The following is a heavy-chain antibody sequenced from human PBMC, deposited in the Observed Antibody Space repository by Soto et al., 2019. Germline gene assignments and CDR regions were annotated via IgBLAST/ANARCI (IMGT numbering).Heavy chain of an antibody. J-gene: IGHJ1*01. Sequence: PPGKGLEWIGYIYYGGSTNYNPSLKSRVTMSVDTSKNQFSLKLSSVTAADTAVYYCARDGSRVTCTGSAFWGHGTLVTGS. CDR2: IYYGGST. D-gene: IGHD6-19*01. CDR3: ARDGSRVTCTGSAF. V-gene: IGHV4-59*01.